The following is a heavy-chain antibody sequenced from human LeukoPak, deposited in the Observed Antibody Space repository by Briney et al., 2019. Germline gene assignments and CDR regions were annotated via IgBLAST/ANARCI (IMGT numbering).Heavy chain of an antibody. CDR1: GDTLSELS. D-gene: IGHD3-10*01. CDR3: ARDHGSGYFDY. J-gene: IGHJ4*02. V-gene: IGHV1-24*01. CDR2: FDPEDGET. Sequence: ASVKVSCKVSGDTLSELSMQWVRQAPGKGLEWMGGFDPEDGETIYTQKFQGRVTMTEDTSTDTAHMELSSLRSEDTAVYYCARDHGSGYFDYWGQGTLVTVSS.